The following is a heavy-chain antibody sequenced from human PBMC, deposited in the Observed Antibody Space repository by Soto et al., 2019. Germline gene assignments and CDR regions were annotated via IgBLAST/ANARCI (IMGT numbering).Heavy chain of an antibody. J-gene: IGHJ4*02. CDR2: IYYSGST. V-gene: IGHV4-31*03. Sequence: PPHPLSPTFTFSGCAIRIGGYYWSWIRQHAGKGLEWIGYIYYSGSTHYNPSLKSRVTISVDTSKNQFSLKLSSVTAADTAVYYCARFGYSTNIGIDYWGQG. CDR3: ARFGYSTNIGIDY. D-gene: IGHD3-22*01. CDR1: GCAIRIGGYY.